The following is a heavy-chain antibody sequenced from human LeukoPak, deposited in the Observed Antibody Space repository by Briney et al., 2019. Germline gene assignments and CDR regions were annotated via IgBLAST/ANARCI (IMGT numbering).Heavy chain of an antibody. D-gene: IGHD3-10*01. CDR2: IYYSGST. Sequence: SETLSLTCTVSGGSISSSSYYWGWIRQPPGKGLEWIGYIYYSGSTNYNPSLKSRVTISVDTSKNQFSLKLSSVTAADTAVYYCARAYYGSGSYYKFYYYYYMDVWGKGTTVTVSS. V-gene: IGHV4-61*05. J-gene: IGHJ6*03. CDR1: GGSISSSSYY. CDR3: ARAYYGSGSYYKFYYYYYMDV.